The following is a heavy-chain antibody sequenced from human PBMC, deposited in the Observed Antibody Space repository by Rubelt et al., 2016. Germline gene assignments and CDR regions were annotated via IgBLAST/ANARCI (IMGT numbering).Heavy chain of an antibody. Sequence: QVQLVQSGAEVKKPGSSVKVSCKASGGTFSSYAISWVRQAPGQGLEWMGGIIPIFGTANYAQKFQGRVTMTADESTSTAYMERSSLRSEDTAVYYCARDPTPLGRENWYFDLWGRGTLVTVSS. CDR3: ARDPTPLGRENWYFDL. D-gene: IGHD3-3*02. CDR1: GGTFSSYA. J-gene: IGHJ2*01. V-gene: IGHV1-69*01. CDR2: IIPIFGTA.